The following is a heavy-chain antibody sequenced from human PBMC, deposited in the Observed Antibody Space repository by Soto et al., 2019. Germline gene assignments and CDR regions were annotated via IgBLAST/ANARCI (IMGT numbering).Heavy chain of an antibody. CDR2: IIPIFGKV. J-gene: IGHJ6*02. CDR3: AKGAVAGAPTSYYYSGMDV. Sequence: QVQLLQSGAEVKKPGSSVRVSCEASGGTFRTYAISWVRQAPGQGLEWMGEIIPIFGKVNYAQKFQGRVTSTADESTATVYMDLRSLTSEDTAVYYCAKGAVAGAPTSYYYSGMDVWGQGTTVTVS. CDR1: GGTFRTYA. V-gene: IGHV1-69*12. D-gene: IGHD6-19*01.